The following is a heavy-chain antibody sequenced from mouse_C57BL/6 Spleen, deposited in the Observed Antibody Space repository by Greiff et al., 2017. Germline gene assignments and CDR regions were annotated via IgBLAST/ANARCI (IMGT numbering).Heavy chain of an antibody. CDR2: IDPSDSYT. CDR1: GYTFTSYW. CDR3: SRRTLFDY. V-gene: IGHV1-50*01. J-gene: IGHJ2*01. Sequence: QVQLQQPGAELVKPGASVKLSCKASGYTFTSYWMQWVKQRPGQGLEWIGEIDPSDSYTNYNQKFKGKATLTVDTSSSTAYMQLSSLTSDDAAVYYCSRRTLFDYWGQGTTLTVSS.